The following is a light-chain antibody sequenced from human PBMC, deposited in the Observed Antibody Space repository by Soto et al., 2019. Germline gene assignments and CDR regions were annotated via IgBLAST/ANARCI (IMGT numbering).Light chain of an antibody. J-gene: IGKJ1*01. CDR1: QRISKW. V-gene: IGKV1-5*01. Sequence: DIQMTQSPSTLSASVGDRVTITCRASQRISKWLAWHQQKPGKAPKFLIYDASSLESGVPSRFRGSGSGTEFTLTISSLQPDDFAAYYCQQYASYSPWTFGQGTKVELK. CDR2: DAS. CDR3: QQYASYSPWT.